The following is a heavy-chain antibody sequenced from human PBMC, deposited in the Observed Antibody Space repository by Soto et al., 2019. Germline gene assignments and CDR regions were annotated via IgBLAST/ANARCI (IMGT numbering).Heavy chain of an antibody. Sequence: PSETLSLTCTVSGVSITSSSYYWVWIRQPPGKGLEWIGSIYYSGSTYYNPSLKSRVTISVDTSKNQFSLKLSSVTAADTAVYYCATQEVGGTYVYTFDPWGQGTLVTVS. J-gene: IGHJ5*02. CDR1: GVSITSSSYY. D-gene: IGHD1-26*01. CDR3: ATQEVGGTYVYTFDP. CDR2: IYYSGST. V-gene: IGHV4-39*01.